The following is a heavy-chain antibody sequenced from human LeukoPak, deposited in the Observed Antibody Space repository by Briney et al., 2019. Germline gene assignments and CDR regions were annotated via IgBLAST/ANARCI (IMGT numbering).Heavy chain of an antibody. CDR3: ARRSRGSSALGY. J-gene: IGHJ4*02. CDR2: IYYSGST. Sequence: SETLSLTCTVSGGSISSYYWSWIRQPPGKGLEWIGYIYYSGSTNYNPSLKSRVTISVDTSKNQFSLKLSSVTAADTAVYYCARRSRGSSALGYWGQGTLVTVSS. D-gene: IGHD6-13*01. CDR1: GGSISSYY. V-gene: IGHV4-59*01.